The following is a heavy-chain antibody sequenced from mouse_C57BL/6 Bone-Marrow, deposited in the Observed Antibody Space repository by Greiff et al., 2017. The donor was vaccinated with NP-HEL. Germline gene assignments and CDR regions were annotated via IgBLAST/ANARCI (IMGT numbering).Heavy chain of an antibody. J-gene: IGHJ3*01. CDR2: IYPRSGNT. CDR1: GYTFTSYG. Sequence: VQLQQSGAELVRPGSSVKMSCKTSGYTFTSYGINWVKQRPGQGLEWIGEIYPRSGNTYYNEKFKGKATLTADKSSSTAYMELRSLTSEDSAVYFCARGGYYGRSWFAYWGQGTLVTVSA. V-gene: IGHV1-81*01. D-gene: IGHD1-1*01. CDR3: ARGGYYGRSWFAY.